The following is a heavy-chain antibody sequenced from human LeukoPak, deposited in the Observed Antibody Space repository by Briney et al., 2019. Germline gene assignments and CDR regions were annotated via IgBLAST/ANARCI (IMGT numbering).Heavy chain of an antibody. CDR3: AREPKQVIREFDY. J-gene: IGHJ4*02. CDR2: IIPILGIV. Sequence: GASVKVSCKASGGTFSSYAISWVRQAPGQGLEWMGRIIPILGIVNYAQKFQGRVTMTWDTSTSTAYMELTRLTSDDTAVYYCAREPKQVIREFDYWGQGTLATVSS. CDR1: GGTFSSYA. D-gene: IGHD1-26*01. V-gene: IGHV1-69*04.